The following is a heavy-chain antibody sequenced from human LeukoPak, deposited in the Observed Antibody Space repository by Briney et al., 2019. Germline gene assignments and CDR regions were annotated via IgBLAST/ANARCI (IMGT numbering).Heavy chain of an antibody. V-gene: IGHV4-34*01. CDR2: INHSGST. CDR1: GGSFSGYY. CDR3: ARLDIYWYFDL. D-gene: IGHD2-15*01. J-gene: IGHJ2*01. Sequence: SETLSLTRAVYGGSFSGYYWSWIRQPPGKGLEWIGEINHSGSTNYNPSLKSRVTISVDTSKNQFSLKLSSVTAADTAVYYCARLDIYWYFDLWGRGTLVTVSS.